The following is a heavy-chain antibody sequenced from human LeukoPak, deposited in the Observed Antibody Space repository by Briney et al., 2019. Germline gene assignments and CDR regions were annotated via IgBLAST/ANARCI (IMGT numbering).Heavy chain of an antibody. Sequence: PGGSLRLSCAASGFTFSTFGMSWVRRAPGKGSEWVSGITGSGATTYYADSVKGRFTISRDNSQNTLYLQMNTLRAEDTAVYYCAKVVSGFHFDCWGQGTLVTVSS. D-gene: IGHD1-26*01. CDR3: AKVVSGFHFDC. CDR2: ITGSGATT. CDR1: GFTFSTFG. J-gene: IGHJ4*02. V-gene: IGHV3-23*01.